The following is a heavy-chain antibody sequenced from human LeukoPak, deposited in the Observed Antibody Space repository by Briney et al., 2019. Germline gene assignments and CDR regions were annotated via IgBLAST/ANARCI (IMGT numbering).Heavy chain of an antibody. Sequence: PGGSLRLSCAASGFTFSSYAMHWVRQAPGKGLEWVAVISYDGSNKYYADSVKGRFTISRDNSKNTLYLQMNSLRAEDTAVYYCAREGVRQRDAFDIWGQGTMVTVSS. CDR2: ISYDGSNK. V-gene: IGHV3-30-3*01. CDR1: GFTFSSYA. J-gene: IGHJ3*02. D-gene: IGHD3-3*01. CDR3: AREGVRQRDAFDI.